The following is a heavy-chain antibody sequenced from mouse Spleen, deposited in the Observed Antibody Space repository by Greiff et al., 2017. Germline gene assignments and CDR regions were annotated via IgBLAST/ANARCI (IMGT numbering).Heavy chain of an antibody. CDR3: ARSAYYYGSSPIYAMDY. J-gene: IGHJ4*01. CDR1: GYTFTSYW. V-gene: IGHV1-53*01. D-gene: IGHD1-1*01. CDR2: INPSNGGT. Sequence: QVQLQQSGTELVKPGASVKLSCKASGYTFTSYWMHWVKQRPGQGLEWIGNINPSNGGTNYNEKFKSKATLTVDKSSSTAYMQLSSLTSEDSAVYYCARSAYYYGSSPIYAMDYWGQGTSVTVSS.